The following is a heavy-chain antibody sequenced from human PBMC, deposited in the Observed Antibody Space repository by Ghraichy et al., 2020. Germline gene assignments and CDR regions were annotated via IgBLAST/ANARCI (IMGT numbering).Heavy chain of an antibody. CDR2: IVSGSFDT. CDR3: AKDKVPDGLWEIDY. V-gene: IGHV3-23*01. D-gene: IGHD1-26*01. CDR1: GFTFRDYT. J-gene: IGHJ4*02. Sequence: GESLNISCVVSGFTFRDYTMSWVRQSPGKGLEWVSGIVSGSFDTYYADSVKGRFSISRDDSKNTLYLQMNSLRAEDTALYYCAKDKVPDGLWEIDYWGQGTLVTVSS.